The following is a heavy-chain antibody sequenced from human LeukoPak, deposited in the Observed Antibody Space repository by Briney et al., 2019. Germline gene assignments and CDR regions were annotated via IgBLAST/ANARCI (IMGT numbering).Heavy chain of an antibody. V-gene: IGHV4-59*07. CDR1: GGSINSYY. CDR3: TRGRRSSFDS. CDR2: IYYSGST. J-gene: IGHJ4*02. D-gene: IGHD1-26*01. Sequence: SDTLSLTCAVSGGSINSYYCSWIRQPPGKGLEWIGYIYYSGSTNYNPSLKSRVTISLDTSKNQFSLKLSAVAAADTAVYYCTRGRRSSFDSWGQGTLVTVSS.